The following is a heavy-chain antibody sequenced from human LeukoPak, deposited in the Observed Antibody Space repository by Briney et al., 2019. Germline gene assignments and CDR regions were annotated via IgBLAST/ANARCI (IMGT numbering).Heavy chain of an antibody. CDR2: ISSSSTYI. CDR1: GFSFSTYN. J-gene: IGHJ5*02. D-gene: IGHD6-13*01. V-gene: IGHV3-21*06. CDR3: VRDCESSSWYSLQLSGWFDP. Sequence: PGGSLRLSCAASGFSFSTYNMNWVRQAPGKGLERVSSISSSSTYIHYADSVKGRFTISRDNAKNSLYLQLNSLRVEDTAVYYCVRDCESSSWYSLQLSGWFDPWGQGTVVTVSS.